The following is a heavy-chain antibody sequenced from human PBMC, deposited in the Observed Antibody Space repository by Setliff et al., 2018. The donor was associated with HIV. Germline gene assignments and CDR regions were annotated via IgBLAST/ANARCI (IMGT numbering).Heavy chain of an antibody. CDR1: GYPFSGYY. CDR3: ARVWLYYYGSGPEAPFDY. CDR2: INPNSGGT. J-gene: IGHJ4*02. V-gene: IGHV1-2*06. D-gene: IGHD3-10*01. Sequence: WASVKVSCKASGYPFSGYYMHWVRQAPGQGLEWMGRINPNSGGTNYAQKFRGRVTMTRDTSISTAYMELSRLRSDDTAVYYCARVWLYYYGSGPEAPFDYWGQGTLVTVSS.